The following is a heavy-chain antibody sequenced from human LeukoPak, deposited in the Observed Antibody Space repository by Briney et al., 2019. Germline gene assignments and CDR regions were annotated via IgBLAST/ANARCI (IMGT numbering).Heavy chain of an antibody. Sequence: ASVKVSCKASGYTFTSYDLNWVRQATGQGLEWIGWMNPNSGNTGYAQKFQGRVTLTRSTSISTAYMELSSLRSEDTAVYYCAREGGVGWSYYFDYWGQGTLVTVSS. D-gene: IGHD3-3*01. CDR3: AREGGVGWSYYFDY. CDR2: MNPNSGNT. J-gene: IGHJ4*02. V-gene: IGHV1-8*01. CDR1: GYTFTSYD.